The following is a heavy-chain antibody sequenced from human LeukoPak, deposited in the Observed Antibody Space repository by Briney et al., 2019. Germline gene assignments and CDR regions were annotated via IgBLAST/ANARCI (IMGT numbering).Heavy chain of an antibody. J-gene: IGHJ3*02. Sequence: PGGSLRLSCAASGFTFSSYAMHWVRQAPGKGLEWVALISYDGSNKNYADSVKGRLTISRDISKNTLYLQMNSLRAEDTAVYYCANDGGYYDSSGYYDAFDIWGQGTMVTVSS. CDR1: GFTFSSYA. CDR2: ISYDGSNK. D-gene: IGHD3-22*01. CDR3: ANDGGYYDSSGYYDAFDI. V-gene: IGHV3-30*04.